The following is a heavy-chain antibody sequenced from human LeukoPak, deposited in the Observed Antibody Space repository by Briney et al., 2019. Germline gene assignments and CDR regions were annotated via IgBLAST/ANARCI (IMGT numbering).Heavy chain of an antibody. V-gene: IGHV3-21*01. CDR1: GFTFSSYS. Sequence: PGGSLRLSCAASGFTFSSYSMKWVRQAPGKGLEWVSSISSSSSYIYYADSVKGRFTISRDNAKNSLYLQMNSLRAEDTAVYYCARGLGYCSSPSCPWSNWGQGTLVTVSS. D-gene: IGHD2-2*01. J-gene: IGHJ4*02. CDR2: ISSSSSYI. CDR3: ARGLGYCSSPSCPWSN.